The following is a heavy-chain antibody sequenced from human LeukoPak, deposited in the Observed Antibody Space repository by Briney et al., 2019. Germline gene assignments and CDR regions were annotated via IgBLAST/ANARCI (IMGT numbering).Heavy chain of an antibody. CDR2: IYSGGNT. V-gene: IGHV3-66*01. Sequence: PGGSLRLSCAASGFTFSSYAMSWVRQAPGKGLEWVSVIYSGGNTYYADSVKGRFTISRDSSKNTLYLQMNGLRAEDTAVYYCAKVAEVGAAGYYYYMDVWGKGTTVTISS. J-gene: IGHJ6*03. CDR1: GFTFSSYA. D-gene: IGHD2-15*01. CDR3: AKVAEVGAAGYYYYMDV.